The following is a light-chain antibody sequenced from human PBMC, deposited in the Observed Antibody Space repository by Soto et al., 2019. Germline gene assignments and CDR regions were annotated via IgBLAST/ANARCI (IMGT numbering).Light chain of an antibody. V-gene: IGKV1D-12*01. CDR1: QGISRW. Sequence: DIQMTQSPSSVSASVGDRVTITCRASQGISRWLAWYQQKPGKAPKLLIYAASSLQSGAPSRFSGRGSGTDFTLAISSLQPEEFSTYYCQQANSFPLTFGGGTKVEIK. CDR2: AAS. J-gene: IGKJ4*01. CDR3: QQANSFPLT.